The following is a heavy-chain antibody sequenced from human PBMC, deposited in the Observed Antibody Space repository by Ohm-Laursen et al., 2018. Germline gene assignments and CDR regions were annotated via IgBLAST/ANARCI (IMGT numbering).Heavy chain of an antibody. CDR2: INHSGST. V-gene: IGHV4-34*01. J-gene: IGHJ5*02. CDR3: ARGIRITMIVVVIWFDP. Sequence: PSQTLSLTWAVYGGSFSGYYWSWIRQPPGKGLEWIGEINHSGSTNYNPSLKSRVTISVDTSKNQFSLKLSSVTAADTAVYYCARGIRITMIVVVIWFDPWGQGTLVTVSS. CDR1: GGSFSGYY. D-gene: IGHD3-22*01.